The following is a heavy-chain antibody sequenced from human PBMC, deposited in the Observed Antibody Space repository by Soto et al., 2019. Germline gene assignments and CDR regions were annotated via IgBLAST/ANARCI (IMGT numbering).Heavy chain of an antibody. J-gene: IGHJ4*02. CDR2: IYPGDSDT. V-gene: IGHV5-51*01. Sequence: PGESLKISCKGSGYSFTSYWIGWVRQMPGKGLEWMGIIYPGDSDTRYSPSFQGQVTISADKSISTAYLQWSSLKASDTAMYYCARVRHYDILTGPPGLLYWGQGTLVTVSS. CDR3: ARVRHYDILTGPPGLLY. D-gene: IGHD3-9*01. CDR1: GYSFTSYW.